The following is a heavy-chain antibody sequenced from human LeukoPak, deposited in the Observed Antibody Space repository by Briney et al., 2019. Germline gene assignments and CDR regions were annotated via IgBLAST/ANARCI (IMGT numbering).Heavy chain of an antibody. CDR1: GFTFNSYW. D-gene: IGHD3-16*01. Sequence: GGSLRLSCAASGFTFNSYWMTWVRQAPGKGLEWVANIKQDGSEKLYVDSVKGRFAIFRDNAKNSLYLQMNSLRVEDTAVYYCANIRGGWGQGTLVTVSS. J-gene: IGHJ4*02. CDR2: IKQDGSEK. CDR3: ANIRGG. V-gene: IGHV3-7*03.